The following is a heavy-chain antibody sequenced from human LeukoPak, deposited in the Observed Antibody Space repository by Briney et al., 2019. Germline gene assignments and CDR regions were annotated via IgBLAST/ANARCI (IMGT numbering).Heavy chain of an antibody. CDR1: GYTFTVYY. D-gene: IGHD1-26*01. CDR2: INPNSGGT. CDR3: ARFPLYSGSYDY. J-gene: IGHJ4*02. V-gene: IGHV1-2*02. Sequence: ASVKVSCKASGYTFTVYYMHWVRQAPGQGLEWMGWINPNSGGTNYAQKFQGRVTMTRDTSISTAYMELSRLRSDDTAVYYCARFPLYSGSYDYWGQGTLVTVSS.